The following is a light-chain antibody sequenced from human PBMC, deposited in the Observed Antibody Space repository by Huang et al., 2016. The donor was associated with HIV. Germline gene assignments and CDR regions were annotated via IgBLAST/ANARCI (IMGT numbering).Light chain of an antibody. CDR1: QSVLSSSNNKNF. Sequence: DIVMTQSPDSLAVSLGERATINCKSSQSVLSSSNNKNFLAWYQQKPGQPPKLLIYWASTRESGVPDRFSGSGSGTDFTLTISSLQAEDVAVYYCQQYYSTLTFGQGTKLEIK. V-gene: IGKV4-1*01. CDR2: WAS. CDR3: QQYYSTLT. J-gene: IGKJ1*01.